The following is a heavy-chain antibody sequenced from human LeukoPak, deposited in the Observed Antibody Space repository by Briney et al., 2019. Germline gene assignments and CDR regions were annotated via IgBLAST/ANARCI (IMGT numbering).Heavy chain of an antibody. CDR3: AKGPRQQLVTRFDN. D-gene: IGHD6-13*01. CDR1: GFTVSNNY. Sequence: GGSLRLSCAASGFTVSNNYMSWVRQAPGKGLEWVSDISGSGGSTYYADSVKGRFTVSRDNSKNTLYLQLSSLRADDTAVYYCAKGPRQQLVTRFDNWGQGTLVTVSS. V-gene: IGHV3-23*01. J-gene: IGHJ4*02. CDR2: ISGSGGST.